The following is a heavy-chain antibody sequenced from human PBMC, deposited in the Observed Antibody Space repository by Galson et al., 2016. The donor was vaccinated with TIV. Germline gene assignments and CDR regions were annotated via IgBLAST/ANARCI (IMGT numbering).Heavy chain of an antibody. CDR2: IDPSVGST. CDR1: GYTLSTYY. J-gene: IGHJ4*02. Sequence: SVKVSCKASGYTLSTYYMHWLRQAPGQGLEWMGIIDPSVGSTTYSQNFQGRVTMTSDTSTSTVYMELTSLKSEDTAVYYCARRFYFDYWGQGTLVTVSS. V-gene: IGHV1-46*01. CDR3: ARRFYFDY.